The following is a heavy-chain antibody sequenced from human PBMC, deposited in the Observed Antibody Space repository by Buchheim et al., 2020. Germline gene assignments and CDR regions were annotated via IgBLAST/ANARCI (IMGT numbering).Heavy chain of an antibody. J-gene: IGHJ4*02. CDR1: GFTFSSYG. CDR2: IWYDGSNK. Sequence: QVQLVESGGGVVQPGRSLRLSCAASGFTFSSYGMHWVRQAPGKGLEWVAVIWYDGSNKYYADSVKGRFTISRDNSKNTLYLQMNSLRAEDTAVYYCARGAPYYDFWSGYGGLVYWGQGTL. V-gene: IGHV3-33*01. CDR3: ARGAPYYDFWSGYGGLVY. D-gene: IGHD3-3*01.